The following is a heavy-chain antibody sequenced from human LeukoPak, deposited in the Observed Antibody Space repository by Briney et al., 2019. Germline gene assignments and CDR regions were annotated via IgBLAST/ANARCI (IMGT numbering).Heavy chain of an antibody. D-gene: IGHD4-17*01. CDR2: ISSSGSSI. V-gene: IGHV3-48*03. CDR3: ARGHTAVTRHFDF. J-gene: IGHJ4*02. Sequence: PGGSLRLSCSVSGFTFRSYEMNWVRQAPGTGLEWVSYISSSGSSIEYADSVKGRFTISRDDAKNLLYLDMNSLRAEDTAVYYCARGHTAVTRHFDFWGQGTLVTVSS. CDR1: GFTFRSYE.